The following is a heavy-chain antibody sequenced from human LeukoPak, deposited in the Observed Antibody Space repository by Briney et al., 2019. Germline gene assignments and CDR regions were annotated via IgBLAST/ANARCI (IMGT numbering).Heavy chain of an antibody. V-gene: IGHV3-30*04. J-gene: IGHJ4*02. D-gene: IGHD2-2*01. CDR2: IAHDETNR. CDR3: ARDLTPGAPDYFDY. Sequence: GGSLRLSCAASGFTFGSYAMHWVGQPPGKGLEWVAVIAHDETNRFYADSVKGRFTISRDNSMNTLYLRMDSLRPEDTAVYFCARDLTPGAPDYFDYWGQGTLVTVSS. CDR1: GFTFGSYA.